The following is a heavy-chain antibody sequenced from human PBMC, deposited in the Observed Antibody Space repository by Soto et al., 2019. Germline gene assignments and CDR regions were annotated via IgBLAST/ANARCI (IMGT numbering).Heavy chain of an antibody. J-gene: IGHJ6*02. CDR3: ARDGAHTMVRNYYGMDV. CDR1: GGSISSGDSY. D-gene: IGHD3-10*01. V-gene: IGHV4-30-4*08. CDR2: IYYSGSA. Sequence: PSETLSLTCTVSGGSISSGDSYWSWIRQHPGKGLEWIGYIYYSGSAYYNPSLKSRVTISVDTSKNQFSLKLSSVTAADTAVYYCARDGAHTMVRNYYGMDVWGQGTTVTVSS.